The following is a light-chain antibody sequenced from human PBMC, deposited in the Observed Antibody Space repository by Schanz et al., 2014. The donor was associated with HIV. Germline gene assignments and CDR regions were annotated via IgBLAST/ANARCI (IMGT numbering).Light chain of an antibody. CDR2: RAS. Sequence: EIVMTQSPATLSVSPGERATLSCRASQSVNSNLAWYQQNPGQAPRLLIYRASTRATGIPARFSGSGSGTEFTLTISSLQSEDCAVYYCQQYNNWPPYTFGQGTKLEIK. V-gene: IGKV3-15*01. J-gene: IGKJ2*01. CDR3: QQYNNWPPYT. CDR1: QSVNSN.